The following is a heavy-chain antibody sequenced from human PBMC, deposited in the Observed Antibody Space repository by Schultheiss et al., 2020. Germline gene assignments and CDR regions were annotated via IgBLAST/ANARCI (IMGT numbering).Heavy chain of an antibody. CDR1: GYTFTAYY. CDR3: ARDKAVSSGYYYAGNWFDP. D-gene: IGHD3-22*01. V-gene: IGHV1-2*02. Sequence: ASVKVSCKASGYTFTAYYIYWVRQAPGQGLEWMGWINPNSGGTNYAQKFQGRVTMTRDTSISTAYMEVSRLRSDDTAVYYCARDKAVSSGYYYAGNWFDPWGQGTLVTVSS. J-gene: IGHJ5*02. CDR2: INPNSGGT.